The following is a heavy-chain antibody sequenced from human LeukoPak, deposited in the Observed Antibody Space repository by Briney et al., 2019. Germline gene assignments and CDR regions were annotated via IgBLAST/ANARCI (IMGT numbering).Heavy chain of an antibody. V-gene: IGHV4-30-2*01. CDR1: GGSISSGGYY. J-gene: IGHJ3*02. D-gene: IGHD2-2*01. Sequence: SQTLSLTCTVSGGSISSGGYYWSWIRQPPGKGLEWIGEINHSGSTNYNPSLKSRVTISVDTSKNQFSLKLSSVTAADTAVYYCARGSVNYCSSTSCSGAFDIWGQGTMVTVSS. CDR3: ARGSVNYCSSTSCSGAFDI. CDR2: INHSGST.